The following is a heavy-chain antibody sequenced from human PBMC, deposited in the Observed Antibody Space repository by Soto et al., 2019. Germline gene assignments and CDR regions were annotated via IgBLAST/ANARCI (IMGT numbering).Heavy chain of an antibody. V-gene: IGHV3-48*02. D-gene: IGHD4-4*01. CDR2: ISSSSSTI. J-gene: IGHJ6*02. CDR3: ARGPHSNYYHRAYYYGMDV. Sequence: EVQLVESGGGLVQPGGSLRLSCAASGFTFSSYSMNWVRQAPGKGLEWVSYISSSSSTIYYADSVKGRFTISRDNAKNSLYLQMNSLRDEDTAVYYCARGPHSNYYHRAYYYGMDVCGQGTTVTVSS. CDR1: GFTFSSYS.